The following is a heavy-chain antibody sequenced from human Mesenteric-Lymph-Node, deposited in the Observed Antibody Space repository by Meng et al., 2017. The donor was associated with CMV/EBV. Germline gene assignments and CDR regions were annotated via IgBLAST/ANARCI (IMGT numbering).Heavy chain of an antibody. CDR3: ARVAAARPHYYYYYYGMDV. Sequence: GSLRLSCAVYGGSFSGYYWSWIRQPPGKGLEWIGEINHSGSTNYNPSLKSRVTISVDTSKNQFSLKLSSVTAADTAVYYCARVAAARPHYYYYYYGMDVWGQGTTVTVSS. J-gene: IGHJ6*02. D-gene: IGHD6-6*01. CDR2: INHSGST. V-gene: IGHV4-34*01. CDR1: GGSFSGYY.